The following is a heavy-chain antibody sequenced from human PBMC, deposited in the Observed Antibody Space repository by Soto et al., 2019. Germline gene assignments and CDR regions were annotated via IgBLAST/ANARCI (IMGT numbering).Heavy chain of an antibody. CDR1: GYTFRSYD. CDR2: VNPNTGNT. CDR3: ARAYGAGSFDF. D-gene: IGHD3-10*01. J-gene: IGHJ5*01. Sequence: QVQLVQSGAEVKKPGASVKVSCTGSGYTFRSYDIHWVRQATGQGLEWMGWVNPNTGNTGSAQKFQGRVTMTRDMSKSSAYMEVNSLTSEHTAIYYCARAYGAGSFDFWGQGTLVSVSS. V-gene: IGHV1-8*01.